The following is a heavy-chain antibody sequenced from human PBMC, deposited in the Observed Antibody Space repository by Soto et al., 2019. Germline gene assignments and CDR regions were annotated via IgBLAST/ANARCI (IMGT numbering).Heavy chain of an antibody. V-gene: IGHV1-69*01. D-gene: IGHD1-26*01. CDR3: ARAKNSGSYFRTYGMDV. CDR2: IIPIFGTA. Sequence: QVQLVQSGAEVKKPGSSVKVSCKASGGTFSSYAISWVRQAPGQGLEWMGGIIPIFGTANYAQKFQGRVTITADESTSTAYMELSSLRSEDTAVYYCARAKNSGSYFRTYGMDVWGQGTTVTVSS. CDR1: GGTFSSYA. J-gene: IGHJ6*02.